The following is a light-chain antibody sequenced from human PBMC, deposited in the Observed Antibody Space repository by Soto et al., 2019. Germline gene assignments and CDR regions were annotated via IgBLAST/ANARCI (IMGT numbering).Light chain of an antibody. CDR2: GAS. Sequence: EIVITQSPATLSVSPCDRATLSCMASQSVTSNLAWYQQKPGQAPRLLIYGASTRATGIPARFSGSGSGTEFTLTISSLQSEDFAVYFCQQYNNWPPITFGQGTRLEI. CDR3: QQYNNWPPIT. CDR1: QSVTSN. J-gene: IGKJ5*01. V-gene: IGKV3-15*01.